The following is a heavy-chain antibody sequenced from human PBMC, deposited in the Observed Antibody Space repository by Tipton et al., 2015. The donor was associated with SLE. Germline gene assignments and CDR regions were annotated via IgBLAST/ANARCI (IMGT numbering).Heavy chain of an antibody. Sequence: TLSLTCTVSGGSISSSSYYWGWIRQPPGKGLEWIGSIYYSGSTYYNPSLQSRVTISVDTSKNQFSLKLTSMTAADTAVYYCARVLNIPAAGPFAFDILGQGTMVTVSS. CDR1: GGSISSSSYY. CDR2: IYYSGST. V-gene: IGHV4-39*07. D-gene: IGHD6-13*01. CDR3: ARVLNIPAAGPFAFDI. J-gene: IGHJ3*02.